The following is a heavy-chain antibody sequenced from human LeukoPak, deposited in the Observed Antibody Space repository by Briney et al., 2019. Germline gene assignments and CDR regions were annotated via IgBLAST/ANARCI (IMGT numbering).Heavy chain of an antibody. V-gene: IGHV4-59*01. CDR2: IFYNGNI. CDR3: ARGYYGGNSVGLAFDI. Sequence: SETLSLTCSVSGGSINNFFWSWIRQPPGKGLEWIAYIFYNGNINYNPSLKSRVAISVDTSKNQFSLKLTSVTAADTALYYCARGYYGGNSVGLAFDIWGQGTMVTVSS. D-gene: IGHD4-23*01. J-gene: IGHJ3*02. CDR1: GGSINNFF.